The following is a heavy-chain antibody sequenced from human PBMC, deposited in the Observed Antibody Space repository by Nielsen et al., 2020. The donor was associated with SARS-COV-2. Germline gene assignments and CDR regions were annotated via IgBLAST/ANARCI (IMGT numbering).Heavy chain of an antibody. CDR3: ARDPYFWSGYPNRYMDV. CDR2: IWYDGSNK. J-gene: IGHJ6*03. Sequence: EGSLRLSCAASGFTFSSYGMHWVRQAPGKGLEWVAVIWYDGSNKYYADSVKGRFTISRDNSKNTLYLQMNSLRAEDTAVYYCARDPYFWSGYPNRYMDVWGKGTTVTVSS. CDR1: GFTFSSYG. D-gene: IGHD3-3*01. V-gene: IGHV3-33*08.